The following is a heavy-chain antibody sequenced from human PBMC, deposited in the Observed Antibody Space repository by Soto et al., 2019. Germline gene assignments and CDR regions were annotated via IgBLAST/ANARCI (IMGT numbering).Heavy chain of an antibody. CDR1: GFTFSSYA. J-gene: IGHJ4*02. CDR2: ISYDGSNK. CDR3: ARGEGAAMGKGDFDY. Sequence: QVQLVESGGGVVQPGRSLRLSCAASGFTFSSYAMHWVRQAPGKGLEWVAVISYDGSNKYYADSVKGRFTISRDNSKNTLYLQMNSLRAEDTAVYYCARGEGAAMGKGDFDYWGQGTLVTVSS. V-gene: IGHV3-30-3*01. D-gene: IGHD5-18*01.